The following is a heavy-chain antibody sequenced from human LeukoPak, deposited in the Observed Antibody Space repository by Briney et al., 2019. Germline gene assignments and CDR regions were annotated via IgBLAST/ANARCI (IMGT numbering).Heavy chain of an antibody. Sequence: SETLSLTCTVSGGSINSYYWSWIRQPPGKRLEWIGHIYYSGSNKNNPSLKSRVTMIVDTSKNQFSLKLTSVTAADTAMYFCARFGSYFEYWGQGILVTVSS. V-gene: IGHV4-59*12. CDR2: IYYSGSN. CDR1: GGSINSYY. D-gene: IGHD3-10*01. CDR3: ARFGSYFEY. J-gene: IGHJ4*02.